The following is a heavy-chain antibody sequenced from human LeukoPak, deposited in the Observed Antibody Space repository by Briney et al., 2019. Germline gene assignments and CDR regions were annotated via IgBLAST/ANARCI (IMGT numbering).Heavy chain of an antibody. CDR2: ISSSSSTI. J-gene: IGHJ3*02. CDR1: GFTFSSYS. V-gene: IGHV3-48*01. Sequence: GGSLRLSCAASGFTFSSYSMNWVRQAPGKGLEWVSYISSSSSTIYYADSVKGRFTISRDNAKNSLYLQMNSLRAEDTAVYYCARASYQLLPPNYGGNSAAFDIWGQGTMVTVSS. CDR3: ARASYQLLPPNYGGNSAAFDI. D-gene: IGHD4-23*01.